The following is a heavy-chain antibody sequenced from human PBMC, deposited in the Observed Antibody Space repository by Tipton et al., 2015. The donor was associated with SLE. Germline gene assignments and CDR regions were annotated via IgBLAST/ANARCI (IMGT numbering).Heavy chain of an antibody. CDR2: VYYGGST. CDR3: ARALPFNYDFWSGYSTDPFDV. D-gene: IGHD3-3*01. J-gene: IGHJ3*01. Sequence: TLSLTCTVSGGSMNSGSYYWNWIRQPPGKPLEWIGYVYYGGSTKYNPSLKSRVTISVDTSKNQFSLKLTSVTAADTAVYYCARALPFNYDFWSGYSTDPFDVWGQGTMVTVSA. CDR1: GGSMNSGSYY. V-gene: IGHV4-61*01.